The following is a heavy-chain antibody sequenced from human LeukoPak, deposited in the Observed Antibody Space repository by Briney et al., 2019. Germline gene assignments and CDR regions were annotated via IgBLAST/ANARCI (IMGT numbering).Heavy chain of an antibody. D-gene: IGHD2-15*01. V-gene: IGHV3-48*01. Sequence: SGGSLRLSCAAAGFSFIIYSMNWVRQAPGKGLEWVSYISSSSSTIYYADSVKGRFTVSRDNAKNSLYLQMNSLRAEDTAVYYCARAEVASQYYYYYHMDVWGKRTTVTVSS. CDR2: ISSSSSTI. CDR1: GFSFIIYS. CDR3: ARAEVASQYYYYYHMDV. J-gene: IGHJ6*03.